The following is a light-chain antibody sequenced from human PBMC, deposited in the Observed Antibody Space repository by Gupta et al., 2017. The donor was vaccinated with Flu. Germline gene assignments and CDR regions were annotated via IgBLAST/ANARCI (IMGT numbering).Light chain of an antibody. J-gene: IGKJ2*01. CDR2: DAS. V-gene: IGKV3-15*01. CDR1: QSVSSN. CDR3: QQYNNWPPYT. Sequence: EIVMTQPPATLSVSPGERATLSCRASQSVSSNLPWYQQKPGQAPRLLMYDASTRGTGIPARFSGSGCGTEFTLTISSRQSEDFAVYYCQQYNNWPPYTFGQGTKLEIK.